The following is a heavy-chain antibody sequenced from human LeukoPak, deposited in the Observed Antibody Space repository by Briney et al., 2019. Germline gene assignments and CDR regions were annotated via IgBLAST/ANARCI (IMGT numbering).Heavy chain of an antibody. Sequence: PGGSLRLSCAASGFTFSSYWMSWVRQAPGKGLEWVANIKQDGSEKYYVDSVTGRFTISRDNAKSSLYLQMNSLRAEDTAVYYCARDPVDYDSSGYFFFSGPGQEFDYWGQETLVTVSS. D-gene: IGHD3-22*01. V-gene: IGHV3-7*01. CDR3: ARDPVDYDSSGYFFFSGPGQEFDY. CDR2: IKQDGSEK. CDR1: GFTFSSYW. J-gene: IGHJ4*02.